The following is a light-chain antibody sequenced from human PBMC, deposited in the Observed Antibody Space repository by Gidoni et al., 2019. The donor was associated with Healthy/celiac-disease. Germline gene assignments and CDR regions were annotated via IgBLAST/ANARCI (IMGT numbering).Light chain of an antibody. CDR3: QQYNSWT. V-gene: IGKV1-5*03. Sequence: DIQMTQSPSPLSASVGDRVTIPSRASQRISSWLAWYQQKPGKAPKLLIDKASSLESGVPSRFSGSGSGTEFTLTISSLQPDDFATYYCQQYNSWTFGQGTKVEIK. CDR1: QRISSW. J-gene: IGKJ1*01. CDR2: KAS.